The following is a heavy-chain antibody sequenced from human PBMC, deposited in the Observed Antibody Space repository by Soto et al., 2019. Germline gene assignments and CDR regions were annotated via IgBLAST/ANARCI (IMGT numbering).Heavy chain of an antibody. CDR1: GFTFSSYS. J-gene: IGHJ3*02. Sequence: PGGSLRLSCAASGFTFSSYSMNWVRQAPGKGLEWVAVIWYDGSNKYYADSVKGRFTISRDNSKNTLYLQMNSLRAEDTAVYYCARVKVWWFGGNAFDIWGQGTMVTVSS. CDR2: IWYDGSNK. D-gene: IGHD3-10*01. V-gene: IGHV3-33*08. CDR3: ARVKVWWFGGNAFDI.